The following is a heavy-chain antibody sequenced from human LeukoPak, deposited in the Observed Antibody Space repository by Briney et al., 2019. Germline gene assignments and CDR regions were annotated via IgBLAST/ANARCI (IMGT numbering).Heavy chain of an antibody. CDR2: ISSTGSLM. CDR1: GFTFTDYY. CDR3: GGEPYGTSSDRLDY. Sequence: PGGSLRLSCAAPGFTFTDYYLSWIRQAPGKGLEWVAYISSTGSLMYYAHSVKGRFTISRDNAQNLVYLQMNSLRAEDTAVYYCGGEPYGTSSDRLDYWGQGTLVTVSS. V-gene: IGHV3-11*04. D-gene: IGHD6-6*01. J-gene: IGHJ4*02.